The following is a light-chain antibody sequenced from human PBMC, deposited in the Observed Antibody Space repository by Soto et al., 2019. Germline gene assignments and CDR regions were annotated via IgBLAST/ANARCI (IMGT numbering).Light chain of an antibody. CDR2: GAS. J-gene: IGKJ1*01. CDR1: QSVSSNY. V-gene: IGKV3-20*01. Sequence: EIVLTQSPGTLSLSPGERATLSCRASQSVSSNYLAWYQQKPGQAPRLLIYGASSRATGIPDRFSGSGSGTDFTFTISRLEPEDFAIYYCQQYGSSPRTFGQVTKVEIK. CDR3: QQYGSSPRT.